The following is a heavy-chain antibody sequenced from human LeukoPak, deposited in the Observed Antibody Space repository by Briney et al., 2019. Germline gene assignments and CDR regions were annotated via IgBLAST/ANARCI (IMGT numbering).Heavy chain of an antibody. CDR1: GGSISSYY. V-gene: IGHV4-4*07. CDR2: MYTSGSI. D-gene: IGHD3-9*01. Sequence: PSETLSLTCTVSGGSISSYYWTWIRQPAGKGLEWIGRMYTSGSINYNPSLKSRVTMSVDTSKNQFSLNLTSVTAADTAVYYCARESQGLRYFDYWGQGTLVTVSS. CDR3: ARESQGLRYFDY. J-gene: IGHJ4*02.